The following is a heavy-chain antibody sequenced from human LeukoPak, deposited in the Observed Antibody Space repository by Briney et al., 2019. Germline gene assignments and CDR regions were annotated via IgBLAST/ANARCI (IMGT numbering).Heavy chain of an antibody. J-gene: IGHJ4*02. CDR1: GLTVSDSY. Sequence: GGSLRLSCAASGLTVSDSYMSWVRQAPGKGLEWVAIIYSGGTTYYADSVKDKLTISRDTSKNTVHLQMTNLRADDTAIYYCVKTSCGWYKLFEDWGQGTLVTVSS. CDR2: IYSGGTT. V-gene: IGHV3-66*01. CDR3: VKTSCGWYKLFED. D-gene: IGHD6-19*01.